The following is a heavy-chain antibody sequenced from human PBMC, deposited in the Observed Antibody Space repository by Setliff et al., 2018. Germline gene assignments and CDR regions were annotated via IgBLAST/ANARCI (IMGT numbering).Heavy chain of an antibody. V-gene: IGHV4-39*07. Sequence: SETLSLTCTVSGGSISSGSYYWGWIRQPPGKGLEWIGSIYYSGSTYYNPSLKSRVTISVDTSKNQFSLKLSSVTAADTAVYYCASRATYYNFWSGYYLYWGQGTLVTVSS. CDR2: IYYSGST. D-gene: IGHD3-3*01. CDR1: GGSISSGSYY. CDR3: ASRATYYNFWSGYYLY. J-gene: IGHJ4*02.